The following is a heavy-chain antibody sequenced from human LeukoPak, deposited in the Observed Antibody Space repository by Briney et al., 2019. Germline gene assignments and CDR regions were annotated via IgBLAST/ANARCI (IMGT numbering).Heavy chain of an antibody. D-gene: IGHD6-19*01. CDR1: GFTFSSYG. J-gene: IGHJ4*02. CDR3: AKDRSVGTGSGWFYYFDY. CDR2: IRYDASNQ. Sequence: GGSLRLSCAASGFTFSSYGMHWVRQAPGKGLEWVTFIRYDASNQYYAASVKGRFTISRDNSKSTLYLQLNSLRAEGTAVYYCAKDRSVGTGSGWFYYFDYWGQGTLVTVSS. V-gene: IGHV3-30*02.